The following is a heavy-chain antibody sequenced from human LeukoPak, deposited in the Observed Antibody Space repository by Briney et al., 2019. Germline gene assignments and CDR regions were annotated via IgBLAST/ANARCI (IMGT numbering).Heavy chain of an antibody. J-gene: IGHJ4*02. Sequence: GGSLRLSCAASGFTFSSYAMSWVRQAPGKGLEWVSAISGSGGSTYYADSVKGRFTISRDNSKNTLYLQMNSLRAEDTAVYYCAREESSSRQRGLFVFDYWGQGTLVTVSS. CDR3: AREESSSRQRGLFVFDY. CDR2: ISGSGGST. CDR1: GFTFSSYA. V-gene: IGHV3-23*01. D-gene: IGHD3-10*02.